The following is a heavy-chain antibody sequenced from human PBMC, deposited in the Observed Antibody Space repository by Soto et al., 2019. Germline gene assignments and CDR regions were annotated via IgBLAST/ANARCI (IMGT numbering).Heavy chain of an antibody. V-gene: IGHV5-51*01. Sequence: GESLKISCKGSGYSFTSYWIGWVPQMPGKGLEWMGIIYPDDSDTRYSPSFQGQLPISADKSIRTPYLQWSSLKASDTVMYYCARQYTMVRGVIPNYYYDMDVWGQGTTVTVSS. CDR1: GYSFTSYW. J-gene: IGHJ6*02. CDR3: ARQYTMVRGVIPNYYYDMDV. D-gene: IGHD3-10*01. CDR2: IYPDDSDT.